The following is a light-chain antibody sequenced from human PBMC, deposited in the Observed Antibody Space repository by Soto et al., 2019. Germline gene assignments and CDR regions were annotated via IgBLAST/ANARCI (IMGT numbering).Light chain of an antibody. CDR2: GNS. CDR1: SSNIGAGYD. V-gene: IGLV1-40*01. Sequence: SVLTQPPSVSGAPGQRVTISCTGSSSNIGAGYDVHWYQQLPGTAPKLLIYGNSNRPSGVPDRFSGSKSGTSASLAITGLQAEDEADYYCQSYDSSRSAYVVFGGGTKLTVL. CDR3: QSYDSSRSAYVV. J-gene: IGLJ2*01.